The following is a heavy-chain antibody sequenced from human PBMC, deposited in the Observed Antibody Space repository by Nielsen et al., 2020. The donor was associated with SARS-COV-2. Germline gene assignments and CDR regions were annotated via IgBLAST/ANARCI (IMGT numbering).Heavy chain of an antibody. CDR2: ISGSGGST. CDR1: GFTFSSYA. CDR3: AKDPSSSWFLYNY. V-gene: IGHV3-23*01. Sequence: GGSLRLSCAASGFTFSSYAMSWVRQAPGKGLEWVSAISGSGGSTYYADSVKGRFTISRDNSKNSLYLQMNSLRAEDTAVYYCAKDPSSSWFLYNYWGQGTLVTVSS. J-gene: IGHJ4*02. D-gene: IGHD6-13*01.